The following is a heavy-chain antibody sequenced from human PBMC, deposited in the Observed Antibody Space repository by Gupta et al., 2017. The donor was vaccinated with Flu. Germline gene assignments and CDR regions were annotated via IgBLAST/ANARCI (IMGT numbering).Heavy chain of an antibody. J-gene: IGHJ4*02. V-gene: IGHV4-4*07. Sequence: WIGQPAGKGLEWIGRIYTSGSTNYNPSLKSRVTMSVDTSKNQFSLKLSSVTAADTAVYYCARGRGQWLVVDYWGQGTLVTVSS. CDR2: IYTSGST. D-gene: IGHD6-19*01. CDR3: ARGRGQWLVVDY.